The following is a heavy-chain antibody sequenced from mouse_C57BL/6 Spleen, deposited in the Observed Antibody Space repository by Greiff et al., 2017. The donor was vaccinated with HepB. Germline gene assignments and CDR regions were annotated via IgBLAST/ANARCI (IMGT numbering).Heavy chain of an antibody. Sequence: QVQLKQPGAELVKPGASVKMSCKASGYTFTSYWITWVKQRPGQGLEWIGDIYPGSGSTNYNEKFKSKATLTVDTSSSTAYMQLSSLTSEDSAVYYCARLDYYGSSYRWYFDVWGTGTTVTVSS. V-gene: IGHV1-55*01. D-gene: IGHD1-1*01. J-gene: IGHJ1*03. CDR2: IYPGSGST. CDR3: ARLDYYGSSYRWYFDV. CDR1: GYTFTSYW.